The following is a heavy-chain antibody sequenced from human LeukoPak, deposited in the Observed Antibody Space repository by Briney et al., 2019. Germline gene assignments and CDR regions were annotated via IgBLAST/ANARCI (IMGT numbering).Heavy chain of an antibody. V-gene: IGHV3-23*01. CDR1: GFTFSSYA. CDR2: ISGSGGST. D-gene: IGHD3-16*01. CDR3: AKDWLWGPGVNWFDP. J-gene: IGHJ5*02. Sequence: GGSLRLSCAASGFTFSSYAMSWVRQAPGKGLEWVSAISGSGGSTYYADSVKGRFTISRDNSKNTLYLQMNSLRAEDTAVYYCAKDWLWGPGVNWFDPWGQGTLVTVSS.